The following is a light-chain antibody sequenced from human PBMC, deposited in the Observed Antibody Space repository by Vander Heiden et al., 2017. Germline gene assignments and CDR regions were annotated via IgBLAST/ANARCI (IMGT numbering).Light chain of an antibody. CDR3: QVWDTSSEHVV. CDR2: DDS. V-gene: IGLV3-21*02. Sequence: SSVLTQPPSPSVAPGQTARITCGGNSIGSKSVHWYQQKPGQAPVLVVYDDSDRPSGIPERFSGSNSGNTATLTISRVEAGDEADYYCQVWDTSSEHVVFGGGTKLTVL. J-gene: IGLJ2*01. CDR1: SIGSKS.